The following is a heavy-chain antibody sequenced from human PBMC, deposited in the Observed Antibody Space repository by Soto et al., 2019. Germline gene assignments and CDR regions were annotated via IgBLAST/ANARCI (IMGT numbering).Heavy chain of an antibody. Sequence: SLRLSCAASGFTFSTYALSWVRQAPGMGLEWVSSITGNGGGTYYADSVKGRFTISRDNSKNTLYLQINSLRAEDTAVYYCATKYSSSLPYLNYWGPGTLVTVSS. D-gene: IGHD6-6*01. CDR2: ITGNGGGT. CDR1: GFTFSTYA. CDR3: ATKYSSSLPYLNY. V-gene: IGHV3-23*01. J-gene: IGHJ4*02.